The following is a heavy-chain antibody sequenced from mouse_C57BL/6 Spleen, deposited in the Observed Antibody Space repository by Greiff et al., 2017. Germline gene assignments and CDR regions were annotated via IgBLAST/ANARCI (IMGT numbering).Heavy chain of an antibody. J-gene: IGHJ2*01. V-gene: IGHV5-9-1*02. D-gene: IGHD3-2*02. CDR2: ISSGGDYI. Sequence: EVKLVESGEGLVKPGGSLKLSCAASGFTFSSYAMSWVRQTPEKRLEWVAYISSGGDYIYYADNVKGRFTISRANARNTLYLQMSSLKSEDTAMYYCTGNPGDSSGYDYCDDWGQGTTLTVSS. CDR3: TGNPGDSSGYDYCDD. CDR1: GFTFSSYA.